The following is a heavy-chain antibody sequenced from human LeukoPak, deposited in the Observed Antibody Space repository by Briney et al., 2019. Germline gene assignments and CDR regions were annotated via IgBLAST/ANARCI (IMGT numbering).Heavy chain of an antibody. CDR3: AALPTGYQNFDY. J-gene: IGHJ4*02. D-gene: IGHD3-9*01. Sequence: GGSLRLSCAASGFTFSSYGMSWVRQASGQGLEWVLTNSGSGGSTYYADSVKGRFTISRDNSKNTLFLQMHSLRAEDTAVYYCAALPTGYQNFDYWGQGTLVTVSS. CDR2: NSGSGGST. V-gene: IGHV3-23*01. CDR1: GFTFSSYG.